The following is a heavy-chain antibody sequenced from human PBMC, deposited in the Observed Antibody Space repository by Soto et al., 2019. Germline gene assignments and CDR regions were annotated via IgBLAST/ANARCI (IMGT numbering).Heavy chain of an antibody. J-gene: IGHJ4*02. V-gene: IGHV4-59*01. CDR2: IYYSGGT. CDR3: ARAYQYSWNYPLFDY. D-gene: IGHD1-7*01. CDR1: GGSISFYY. Sequence: SETLSLTCTVSGGSISFYYWSWIRKPPLKGLEWIGYIYYSGGTNDSPSLKSRVTVSVDTSKSQFSLKLSSVTDADTAVYYCARAYQYSWNYPLFDYWGQGTPVTVSS.